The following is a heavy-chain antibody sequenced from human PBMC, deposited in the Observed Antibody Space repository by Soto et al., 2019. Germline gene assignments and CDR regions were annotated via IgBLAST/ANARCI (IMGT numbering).Heavy chain of an antibody. D-gene: IGHD4-17*01. V-gene: IGHV3-9*01. Sequence: EVQLVESGGGLVQPGRSLRLSCAASGFTFDDYAMHWVRQAPGKGLEWVSGISWNSGSIGYADSVKGRFTISRDNAKNSLYLQMNSLRAEDTALYYCAKDTADYGDYRGVLDYWGQGTLVTVSS. CDR3: AKDTADYGDYRGVLDY. J-gene: IGHJ4*02. CDR1: GFTFDDYA. CDR2: ISWNSGSI.